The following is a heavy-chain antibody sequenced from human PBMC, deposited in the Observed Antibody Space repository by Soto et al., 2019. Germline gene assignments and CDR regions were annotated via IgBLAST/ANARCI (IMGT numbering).Heavy chain of an antibody. CDR1: GCSISSYY. CDR2: IYYSGST. D-gene: IGHD2-8*01. V-gene: IGHV4-59*12. J-gene: IGHJ4*02. CDR3: ARGIHGDCTNGVCYQELPRLLYYFDY. Sequence: PSETLSLTCTVSGCSISSYYWSWIRQPPGKGLEWIGYIYYSGSTNYNPSLKSRVTISVDTSKNQFSLKLSSVTAADTAVYYCARGIHGDCTNGVCYQELPRLLYYFDYWGQGTLVTVSS.